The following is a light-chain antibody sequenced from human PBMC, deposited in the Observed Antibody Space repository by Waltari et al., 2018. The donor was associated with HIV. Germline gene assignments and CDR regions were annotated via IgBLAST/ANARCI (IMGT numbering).Light chain of an antibody. V-gene: IGKV3-20*01. CDR1: QSVSTSY. CDR2: ATS. Sequence: ELVLTQSPGTLSLSPGERATLSCRASQSVSTSYLAWYQHKRGQAPRLLMYATSTRATVIADRFSGSGSETDFTLIIKILEPDDFAVYYCQHGRTFGQGTKVEIK. CDR3: QHGRT. J-gene: IGKJ1*01.